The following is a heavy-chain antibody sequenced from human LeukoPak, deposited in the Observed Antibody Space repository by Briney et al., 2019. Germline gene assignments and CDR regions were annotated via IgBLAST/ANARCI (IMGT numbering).Heavy chain of an antibody. J-gene: IGHJ4*02. Sequence: GGSLRLSCAPSGFIFSNYWVSWVRQAPGKGLEWVANIKQDGSEKYYVDSVKGRFTISRDNAKNSLYLQMNSLRAEDTALYYCVRMTYYFDPWGQGILVTVSS. V-gene: IGHV3-7*01. CDR3: VRMTYYFDP. CDR2: IKQDGSEK. CDR1: GFIFSNYW.